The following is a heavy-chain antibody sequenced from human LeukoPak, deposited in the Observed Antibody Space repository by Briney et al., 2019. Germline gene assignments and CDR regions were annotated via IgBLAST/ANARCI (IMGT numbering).Heavy chain of an antibody. J-gene: IGHJ4*02. Sequence: ASVKVSCKASGYTFGISGISWVRQAPGQGLEWMGWTNAYNGNTIYAENFQGRVTMTTDTSTSTAYMELTSLRSDDTAVYYCAREERYCSSSRCFVGVGNDYWGQGTLVSVSS. CDR3: AREERYCSSSRCFVGVGNDY. CDR2: TNAYNGNT. D-gene: IGHD2-2*01. V-gene: IGHV1-18*01. CDR1: GYTFGISG.